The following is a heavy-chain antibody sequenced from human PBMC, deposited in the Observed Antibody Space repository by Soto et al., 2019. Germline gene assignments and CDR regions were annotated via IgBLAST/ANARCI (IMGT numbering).Heavy chain of an antibody. CDR1: GGSFSGYY. D-gene: IGHD3-10*01. Sequence: SETLSLTCAVYGGSFSGYYWSWIRQPPGKGLEWIGEINHSGSTNYNPSLKSRVTISVDTSKNQFSLKLSSVTAADTAVYYCARGGRENWFDPWGQGTLVTVYS. CDR2: INHSGST. CDR3: ARGGRENWFDP. V-gene: IGHV4-34*01. J-gene: IGHJ5*02.